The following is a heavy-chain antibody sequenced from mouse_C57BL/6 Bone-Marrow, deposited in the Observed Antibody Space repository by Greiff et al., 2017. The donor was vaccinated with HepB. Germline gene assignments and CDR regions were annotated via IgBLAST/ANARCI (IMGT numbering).Heavy chain of an antibody. J-gene: IGHJ1*03. CDR3: ARDRDYYGSRWDFDV. CDR1: GFTFSSYA. Sequence: VQLKESGGGLVKPGGSLKLSCAASGFTFSSYAMSWVRQTPEKRLEWVATISDGGSYTYYPDNVKGRFTISRDNAKNNLYLQMSHLKSEDTAMYYCARDRDYYGSRWDFDVWGTGTTVTVSS. D-gene: IGHD1-1*01. CDR2: ISDGGSYT. V-gene: IGHV5-4*01.